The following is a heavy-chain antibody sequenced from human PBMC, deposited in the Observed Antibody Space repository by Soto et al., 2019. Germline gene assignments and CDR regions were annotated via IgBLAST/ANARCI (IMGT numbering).Heavy chain of an antibody. Sequence: GASVKVSCKASGFTFTSSAVQWVRQAPGQRLEWIGWIVVGSGNTNYAQKFQERVTITRDMSTSTAYMELSSLRSEHTAVYYCAASRDYYDSSGSFWFDPWGQGTLVTVSS. D-gene: IGHD3-22*01. CDR3: AASRDYYDSSGSFWFDP. V-gene: IGHV1-58*01. CDR2: IVVGSGNT. CDR1: GFTFTSSA. J-gene: IGHJ5*02.